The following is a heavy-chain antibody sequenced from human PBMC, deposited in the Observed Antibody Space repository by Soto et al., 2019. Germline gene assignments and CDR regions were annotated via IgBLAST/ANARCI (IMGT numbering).Heavy chain of an antibody. CDR3: AKESYYDILTGYSPFDY. Sequence: GGSLRLSCAASGFTFSSYAISWVRQAPGKGLEWVSAISGSGGSTYYADSVKGRFTISRDNSKNTLYLQMNSLRAEDTAVYYCAKESYYDILTGYSPFDYWGQGTLVTVSS. J-gene: IGHJ4*02. CDR2: ISGSGGST. D-gene: IGHD3-9*01. CDR1: GFTFSSYA. V-gene: IGHV3-23*01.